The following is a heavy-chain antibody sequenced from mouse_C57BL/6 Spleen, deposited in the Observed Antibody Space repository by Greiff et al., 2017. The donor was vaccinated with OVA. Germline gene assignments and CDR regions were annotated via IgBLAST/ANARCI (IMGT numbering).Heavy chain of an antibody. J-gene: IGHJ2*01. CDR2: ISSGGSYT. V-gene: IGHV5-6*01. CDR1: GFTFSSYG. D-gene: IGHD3-2*02. Sequence: EVMLVESGGDLVKPGGSLKLSCAASGFTFSSYGMSWVRQTPDKRLEWVATISSGGSYTYYPDSVKGRFTISRDNAKNTLYLQMSSLKSEDTAMYSCASLDSSVAFDSWGQGTPLTVSS. CDR3: ASLDSSVAFDS.